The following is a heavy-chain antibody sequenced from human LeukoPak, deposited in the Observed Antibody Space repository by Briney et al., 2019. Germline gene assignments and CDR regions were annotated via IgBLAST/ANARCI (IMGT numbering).Heavy chain of an antibody. D-gene: IGHD2-21*02. CDR3: TAELYCGGDCYPGA. CDR1: GFTFSNAW. J-gene: IGHJ5*02. CDR2: IQSKTDSGTT. V-gene: IGHV3-15*01. Sequence: GGSLRLSCAALGFTFSNAWMSWVRQAPGKGLEWVGRIQSKTDSGTTDYAAPVKGRFTISRDDSKNTLYLQMNSLKTDDTAVYYCTAELYCGGDCYPGAWGQGTLVTVSS.